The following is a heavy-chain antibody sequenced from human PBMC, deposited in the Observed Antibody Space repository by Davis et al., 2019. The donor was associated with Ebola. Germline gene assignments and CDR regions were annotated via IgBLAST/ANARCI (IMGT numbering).Heavy chain of an antibody. CDR3: ARGGKYDSGGYLNY. D-gene: IGHD3-22*01. CDR1: GYTFTGYY. CDR2: ISAYNGNT. Sequence: ASVKVSCKASGYTFTGYYMHWVRQAPGQGLEWMGWISAYNGNTNYAQNFQGRVTITRDTSASTAYLELSSLRSEDTAVYFCARGGKYDSGGYLNYWGQGTLVTVSS. J-gene: IGHJ4*02. V-gene: IGHV1/OR15-3*02.